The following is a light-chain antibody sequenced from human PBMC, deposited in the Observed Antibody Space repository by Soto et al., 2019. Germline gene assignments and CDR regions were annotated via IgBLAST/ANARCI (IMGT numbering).Light chain of an antibody. CDR2: DTS. CDR1: QSVTSNY. Sequence: EIVLTQSPGTLSLSPGERATLSCRASQSVTSNYLAWYQQKPGQAPVLLIYDTSTRASGVPDRFSGSGSGTEFTLTISRLEPEDFAVYYCQQYGTSPQTFGQGTKV. J-gene: IGKJ1*01. CDR3: QQYGTSPQT. V-gene: IGKV3-20*01.